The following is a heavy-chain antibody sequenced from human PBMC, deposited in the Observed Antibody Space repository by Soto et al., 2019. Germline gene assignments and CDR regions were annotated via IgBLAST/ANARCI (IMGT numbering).Heavy chain of an antibody. CDR3: TQILYDILTGPPDYYYGMDV. D-gene: IGHD3-9*01. J-gene: IGHJ6*02. V-gene: IGHV3-49*03. CDR1: GFTFGDYA. CDR2: IRSKAYGGTT. Sequence: GGSLRLSCTASGFTFGDYAMSWFRQAPGKGLEWVGFIRSKAYGGTTEYAASVKGRFTISRDDSKSIAYLQMNSLKTEDTAVYYCTQILYDILTGPPDYYYGMDVWGQGTTVTVSS.